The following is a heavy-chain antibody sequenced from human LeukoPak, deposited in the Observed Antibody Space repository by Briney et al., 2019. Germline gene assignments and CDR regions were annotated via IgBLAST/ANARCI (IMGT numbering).Heavy chain of an antibody. V-gene: IGHV4-59*01. D-gene: IGHD6-13*01. CDR1: GGSISSYY. Sequence: SETLSLTCTVSGGSISSYYWSWIRQPPGKGLEWIGYIYYSGSTNYNPSLKSRVTISVDTSKNQFSLKLSSVTAADTAVYYCARDQGAAAGTGWFDPWGQGTLVTVSS. CDR3: ARDQGAAAGTGWFDP. J-gene: IGHJ5*02. CDR2: IYYSGST.